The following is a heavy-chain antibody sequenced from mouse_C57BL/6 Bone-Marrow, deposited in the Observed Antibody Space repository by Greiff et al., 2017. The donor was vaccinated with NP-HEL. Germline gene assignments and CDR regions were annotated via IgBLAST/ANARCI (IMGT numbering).Heavy chain of an antibody. V-gene: IGHV1-63*01. D-gene: IGHD1-1*01. CDR2: FYPGGGYT. J-gene: IGHJ4*01. CDR3: ARWNYGSNYYYAMDY. Sequence: QVQLQQSGAELVRPGTSVKMSCKASGYTFTNYWIGWAKQRPGPGLEWIGDFYPGGGYTNSNEKFKGTATLTADKSSSTAYMQFSSLTSKDTAIYYYARWNYGSNYYYAMDYWGQGTSVTVSS. CDR1: GYTFTNYW.